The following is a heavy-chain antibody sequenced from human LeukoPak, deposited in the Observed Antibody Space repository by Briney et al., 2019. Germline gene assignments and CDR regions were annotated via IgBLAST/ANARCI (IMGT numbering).Heavy chain of an antibody. CDR1: GYSISSGYY. CDR3: ARGYYYDSSGYFHPAKNAFDI. V-gene: IGHV4-38-2*02. Sequence: PSETLSLTCTVSGYSISSGYYWGWIRQPPGKGLEWIGSIYYSGKTYYNPSLKSRVTISVDTSKNHFSLKLSSVTAADTAVYYCARGYYYDSSGYFHPAKNAFDIWGQGTMVTVSS. CDR2: IYYSGKT. J-gene: IGHJ3*02. D-gene: IGHD3-22*01.